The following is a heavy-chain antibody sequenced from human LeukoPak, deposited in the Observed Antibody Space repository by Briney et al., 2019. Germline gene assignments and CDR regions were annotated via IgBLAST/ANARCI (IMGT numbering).Heavy chain of an antibody. D-gene: IGHD3-10*01. CDR2: IYTSGST. Sequence: SQTLSLTCTVSGGSISSGSYYWSWIRQPAGKGLEWIGRIYTSGSTNYNPSLKSRVTISVDTSKNQFSLKLGSVAAADTAVYYCARDYRGVPGAFDIWGQGTMVTVSS. J-gene: IGHJ3*02. V-gene: IGHV4-61*02. CDR3: ARDYRGVPGAFDI. CDR1: GGSISSGSYY.